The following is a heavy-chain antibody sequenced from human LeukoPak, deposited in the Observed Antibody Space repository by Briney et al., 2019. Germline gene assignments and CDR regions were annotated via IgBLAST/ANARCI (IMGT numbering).Heavy chain of an antibody. CDR2: IYTSGST. V-gene: IGHV4-4*07. CDR1: GGSISSYY. J-gene: IGHJ6*03. D-gene: IGHD3-10*01. CDR3: ARVRLLWFGELFPTYMDV. Sequence: SETLSLTCTVSGGSISSYYWSWIRQPAGKGLEWIGRIYTSGSTNYNPSLKSRVTMSVDTSKNQFSLKLSSVTAADTAVYYCARVRLLWFGELFPTYMDVWGKGTTVTISS.